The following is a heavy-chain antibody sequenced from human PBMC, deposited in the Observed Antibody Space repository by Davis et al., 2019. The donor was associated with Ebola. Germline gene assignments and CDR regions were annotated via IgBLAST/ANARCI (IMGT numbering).Heavy chain of an antibody. CDR3: ARGTFYIHANWNYAEYFDY. J-gene: IGHJ4*02. D-gene: IGHD1-7*01. CDR2: IVVGSGNT. Sequence: SVKVSCKASGFTFTSSAVQWVRQARGQRLEWIGWIVVGSGNTNYAQKFQERVTITRDMSTSTAYMELSSLRAEDTAVYYCARGTFYIHANWNYAEYFDYWGQGTLVTVSS. CDR1: GFTFTSSA. V-gene: IGHV1-58*01.